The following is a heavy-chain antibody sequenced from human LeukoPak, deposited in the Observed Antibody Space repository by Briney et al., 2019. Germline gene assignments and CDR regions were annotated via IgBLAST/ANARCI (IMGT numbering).Heavy chain of an antibody. V-gene: IGHV3-74*01. CDR3: ARGQWLAPGDY. CDR1: GFTFSSYW. J-gene: IGHJ4*02. Sequence: PGGSLRLSCAASGFTFSSYWMHWVRQAPGKGLVWVSRINSDGSSRSYADSVKGRFTISRDNAKNTLYPQMNSLRAEDTAVYYCARGQWLAPGDYWGQGTLVTVSS. D-gene: IGHD6-19*01. CDR2: INSDGSSR.